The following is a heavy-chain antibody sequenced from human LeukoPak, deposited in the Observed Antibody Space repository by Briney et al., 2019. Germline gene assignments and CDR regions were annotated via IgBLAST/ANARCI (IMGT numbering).Heavy chain of an antibody. Sequence: SETLSLTCTVSGGSISSYYWSWIRQPPGKGLEWIGYIYYSGSTNYNPSLKSRVTISVDTSKNQFSLKLSSVTAADTAVYYCARNYDFWSGYYAFDYWGQGTLSPSPQ. J-gene: IGHJ4*02. V-gene: IGHV4-59*01. CDR1: GGSISSYY. CDR2: IYYSGST. CDR3: ARNYDFWSGYYAFDY. D-gene: IGHD3-3*01.